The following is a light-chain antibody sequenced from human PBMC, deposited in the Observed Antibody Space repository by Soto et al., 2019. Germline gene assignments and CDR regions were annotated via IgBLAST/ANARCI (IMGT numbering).Light chain of an antibody. CDR2: DSS. Sequence: EIVMTQSRATLSLSPGERATLSCWASQSVGTYLAWYQQKPGQAPRLLIYDSSKRAADIPARFSGSRSGTDFTLTVSSLEPEDFAVYYCQHRSIWPPAFGGGTKVEIK. CDR1: QSVGTY. J-gene: IGKJ4*01. V-gene: IGKV3-11*01. CDR3: QHRSIWPPA.